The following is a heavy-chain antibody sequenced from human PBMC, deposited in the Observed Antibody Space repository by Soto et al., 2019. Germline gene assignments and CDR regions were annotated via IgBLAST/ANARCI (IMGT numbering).Heavy chain of an antibody. CDR2: INHSGST. CDR1: GGSVSGYY. CDR3: VAHSYSSSWYAVWFDP. J-gene: IGHJ5*02. Sequence: QVQLQQWGAGLLKPSEILSLTCAVYGGSVSGYYWSWIRQPPGKGLEWIGEINHSGSTNYNPSLKSRVTISVDTSKNPFSLMLSCVTAADTAVYYCVAHSYSSSWYAVWFDPWGQGTLVTVSS. D-gene: IGHD6-13*01. V-gene: IGHV4-34*01.